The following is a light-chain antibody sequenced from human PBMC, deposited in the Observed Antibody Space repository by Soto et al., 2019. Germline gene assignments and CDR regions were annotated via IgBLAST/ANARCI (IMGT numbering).Light chain of an antibody. Sequence: IVMTQSTATLSVSPGEVATLSCRSSQGIGDTLAWYQQKPGQTPRLLIYDTSIRATGVPARFSGSRSGAEFTLTISSLQSEHFEVYYCQHYVTRPLTFGGGTNVDIK. CDR3: QHYVTRPLT. CDR1: QGIGDT. CDR2: DTS. V-gene: IGKV3-15*01. J-gene: IGKJ4*01.